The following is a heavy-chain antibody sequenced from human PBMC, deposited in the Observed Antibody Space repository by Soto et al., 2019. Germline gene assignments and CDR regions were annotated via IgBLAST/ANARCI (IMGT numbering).Heavy chain of an antibody. J-gene: IGHJ4*02. Sequence: GGSLRLSCAASGFTFSSSWMHWVRQAPGKGLVWVSRINSGASNTDYADSVKGRFTISRDNAKNTLYLQMDSLTAEDTAVYYCARGPSGWFGYDYWGQGTLVTVSS. D-gene: IGHD6-19*01. CDR2: INSGASNT. CDR1: GFTFSSSW. CDR3: ARGPSGWFGYDY. V-gene: IGHV3-74*01.